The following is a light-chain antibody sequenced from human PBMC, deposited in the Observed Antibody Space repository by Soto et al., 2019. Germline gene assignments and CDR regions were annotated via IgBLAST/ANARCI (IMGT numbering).Light chain of an antibody. CDR2: AAS. J-gene: IGKJ3*01. Sequence: EIVMTQSPATLSVSPGERATLSCRASQSGSGNLAWYQQKPGQAPRLLIYAASVRATGIPARFSGSGSGTEFTLTISSLQSEDCAGYYFHHYDNWPSISFGPGTKVDIK. V-gene: IGKV3-15*01. CDR3: HHYDNWPSIS. CDR1: QSGSGN.